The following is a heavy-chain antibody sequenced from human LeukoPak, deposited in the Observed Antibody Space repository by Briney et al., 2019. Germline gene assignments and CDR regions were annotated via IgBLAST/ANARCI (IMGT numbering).Heavy chain of an antibody. D-gene: IGHD3-22*01. Sequence: SETLSLTCAVYGGSFSGYYWSWIRQPPGRGLEWIGEINHSGNANYNPSLESRVTISADTSKNQFSLKLSSVTAADTAVYYCARWLLGELEGGDYWGQGTLVTVSS. CDR2: INHSGNA. V-gene: IGHV4-34*01. J-gene: IGHJ4*02. CDR1: GGSFSGYY. CDR3: ARWLLGELEGGDY.